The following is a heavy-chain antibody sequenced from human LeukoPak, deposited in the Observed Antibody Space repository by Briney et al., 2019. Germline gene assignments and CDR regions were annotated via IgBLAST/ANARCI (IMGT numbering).Heavy chain of an antibody. CDR3: ARLRDYYGSGSGSYYGMDV. V-gene: IGHV1-18*01. CDR2: ISAYNGNT. J-gene: IGHJ6*02. D-gene: IGHD3-10*01. Sequence: ASVKVSCKASGYTFTSYGISWVRQAPGQGLEWMGWISAYNGNTNYAQKRQGRVTMTTDTSTSTAYMELRSLRSDDTAVYYCARLRDYYGSGSGSYYGMDVWGQGTTVTVSS. CDR1: GYTFTSYG.